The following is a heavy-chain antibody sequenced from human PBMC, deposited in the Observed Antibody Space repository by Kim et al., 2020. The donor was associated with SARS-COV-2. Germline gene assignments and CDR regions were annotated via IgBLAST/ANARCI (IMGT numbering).Heavy chain of an antibody. D-gene: IGHD2-21*02. CDR3: TRGGADGGYSTLGY. J-gene: IGHJ4*02. Sequence: GGSLRLSCAASGFTFSGYWLHWVRQAPGKGPVWVSRISPDGTSTTYAGSVQGRFTISRDNAKNRLYLQEHSRTADDTAIDYCTRGGADGGYSTLGYGGQGTLVTVSS. CDR1: GFTFSGYW. V-gene: IGHV3-74*01. CDR2: ISPDGTST.